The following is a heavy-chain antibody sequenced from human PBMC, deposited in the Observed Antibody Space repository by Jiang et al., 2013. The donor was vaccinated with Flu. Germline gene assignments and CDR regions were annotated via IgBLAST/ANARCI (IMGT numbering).Heavy chain of an antibody. CDR3: AGGYGSGSYYPFDY. J-gene: IGHJ4*02. D-gene: IGHD3-10*01. CDR1: GGSISSGGYF. V-gene: IGHV4-31*03. Sequence: GPGLVKPSQTLSLTCTVSGGSISSGGYFWTWIRQHPGTGLEWIGYIYYSGNTNYNPSLKSRVTISADTSKNQFSLKLNSVTAADTAVYYXAGGYGSGSYYPFDYWGQGTLVTV. CDR2: IYYSGNT.